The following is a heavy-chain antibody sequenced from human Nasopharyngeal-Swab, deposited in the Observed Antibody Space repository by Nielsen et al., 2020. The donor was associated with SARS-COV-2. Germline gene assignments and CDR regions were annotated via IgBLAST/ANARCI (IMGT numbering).Heavy chain of an antibody. J-gene: IGHJ4*02. CDR1: GGSISSSYW. D-gene: IGHD2-2*01. CDR3: ARSRRGAFDY. V-gene: IGHV4-4*02. Sequence: SPTLSLTCAVSGGSISSSYWWSWVRQPPGQGLAWIGEISHNGNANYHPSLKSRVTISLDESRNQFSLNLNSVTAADTAVYYCARSRRGAFDYWGQGTLVTVSS. CDR2: ISHNGNA.